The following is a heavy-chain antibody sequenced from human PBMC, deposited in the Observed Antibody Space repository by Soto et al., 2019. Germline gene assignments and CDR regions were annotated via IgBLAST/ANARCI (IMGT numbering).Heavy chain of an antibody. CDR1: GYSFTSYW. D-gene: IGHD2-15*01. CDR3: ARLDCSGGSCRRQGWFDP. Sequence: GESLKISCKGSGYSFTSYWIGWVRQMPGKGLEWMGIIYPGDSGTRYSPSFQGQVTISADKSISTAYLQWSSLKASDTAMYYCARLDCSGGSCRRQGWFDPWGQGTLVTVSS. J-gene: IGHJ5*02. V-gene: IGHV5-51*01. CDR2: IYPGDSGT.